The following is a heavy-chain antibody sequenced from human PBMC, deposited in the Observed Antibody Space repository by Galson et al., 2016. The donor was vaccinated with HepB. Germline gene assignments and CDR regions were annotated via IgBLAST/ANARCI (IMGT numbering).Heavy chain of an antibody. Sequence: SETLSLTCAVSGGSISSSNWWSWVRQTPGKGLEWIGEIFHSGNTNYNPSLKSRLTISVDKSKNQFSLRLTSVTTADTAVYYCARILFKYSSSSEAFDIWGQGTMVTVSS. V-gene: IGHV4-4*02. J-gene: IGHJ3*02. D-gene: IGHD6-6*01. CDR1: GGSISSSNW. CDR2: IFHSGNT. CDR3: ARILFKYSSSSEAFDI.